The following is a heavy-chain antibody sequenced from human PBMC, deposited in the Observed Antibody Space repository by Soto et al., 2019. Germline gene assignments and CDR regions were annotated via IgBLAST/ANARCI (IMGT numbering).Heavy chain of an antibody. Sequence: EVQLVESGGGLVQPGGSLRLSCAASGFTFSIYWMHWVRQAPGKGLVWVSRINGDGSATNYADSVKGRFTISRDNAKNTLHLQMNSLRAEDTALYYCARREATDGVLDFWGQVTLVTVSS. CDR1: GFTFSIYW. CDR2: INGDGSAT. J-gene: IGHJ4*02. V-gene: IGHV3-74*01. D-gene: IGHD1-26*01. CDR3: ARREATDGVLDF.